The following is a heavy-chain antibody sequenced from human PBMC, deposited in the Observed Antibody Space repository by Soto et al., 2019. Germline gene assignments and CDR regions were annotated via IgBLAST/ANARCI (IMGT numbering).Heavy chain of an antibody. Sequence: SETLSLTCTVSGGAIISYYCIFIRHPPVKGLEWIVYIYYSGSTNYNPSLKSRVTISVDTSKNQFSLKLSSVTAADTAVYYCARDSIWFGELLGPFDYYYYGMDVWGQGTTVTVSS. CDR2: IYYSGST. CDR3: ARDSIWFGELLGPFDYYYYGMDV. J-gene: IGHJ6*02. CDR1: GGAIISYY. V-gene: IGHV4-59*01. D-gene: IGHD3-10*01.